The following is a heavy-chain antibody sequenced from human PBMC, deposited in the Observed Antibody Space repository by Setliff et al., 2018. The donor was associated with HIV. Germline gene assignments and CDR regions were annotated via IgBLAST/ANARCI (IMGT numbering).Heavy chain of an antibody. D-gene: IGHD6-19*01. CDR3: ARAVSHVDY. V-gene: IGHV4-38-2*01. CDR2: IYHCGST. Sequence: SETLSLTCAVSGYSISSGYYWGWIRQPPGKGLEWIGSIYHCGSTYYNPSLKSRVTISVDTSKNQFSLRLSSVTAADTAVYYCARAVSHVDYWGQGTLVTVSS. CDR1: GYSISSGYY. J-gene: IGHJ4*02.